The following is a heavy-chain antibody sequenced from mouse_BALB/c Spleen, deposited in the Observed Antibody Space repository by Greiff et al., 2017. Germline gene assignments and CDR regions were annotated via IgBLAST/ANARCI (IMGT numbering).Heavy chain of an antibody. CDR2: ISSGGGNT. CDR1: GFTFSSYT. V-gene: IGHV5-9*03. D-gene: IGHD1-1*01. CDR3: ARLHFDY. J-gene: IGHJ2*01. Sequence: EVKVVESGGGLVKPGGSLKLSCAASGFTFSSYTMSWVRQTPEKRLEWVATISSGGGNTYYPDSVKGRFTISRDNAKNNLYLQMSSLRSDDTALYYCARLHFDYWGQGTTLTVSS.